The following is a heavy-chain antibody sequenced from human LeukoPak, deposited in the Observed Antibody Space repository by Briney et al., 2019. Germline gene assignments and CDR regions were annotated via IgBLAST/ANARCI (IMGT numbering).Heavy chain of an antibody. D-gene: IGHD2-2*01. CDR3: ASFPYCSSTSCYSHGTMDV. CDR1: GYTFTSYY. V-gene: IGHV1-46*01. J-gene: IGHJ6*02. CDR2: INPSGGST. Sequence: ASVKVSCKASGYTFTSYYMHWVRQAPGQGLEWMGIINPSGGSTSHAQKFQGRVTMTRDTSTSTVYMELSSLRSEDTAVYYCASFPYCSSTSCYSHGTMDVWGQGTTVTVSS.